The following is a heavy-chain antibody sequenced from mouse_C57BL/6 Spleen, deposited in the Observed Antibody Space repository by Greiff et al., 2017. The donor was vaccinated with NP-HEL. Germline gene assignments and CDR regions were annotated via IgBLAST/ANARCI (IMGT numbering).Heavy chain of an antibody. J-gene: IGHJ2*01. D-gene: IGHD2-2*01. CDR2: IYPGDGDT. CDR1: GYAFSSSW. V-gene: IGHV1-82*01. CDR3: ARSGYGYDGFDY. Sequence: VQLQESGPELVKPGASVKISCKASGYAFSSSWMNWVKQRPGKGLEWIGRIYPGDGDTNYNGKFKGKATLTADKSSSTAYMQLSSLTSEDSAVYFCARSGYGYDGFDYWGQGTTLTVSS.